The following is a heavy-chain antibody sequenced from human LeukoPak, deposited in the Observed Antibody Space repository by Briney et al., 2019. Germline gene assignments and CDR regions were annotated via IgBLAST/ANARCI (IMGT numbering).Heavy chain of an antibody. D-gene: IGHD1-26*01. V-gene: IGHV1-46*01. CDR1: GYTFTSYY. CDR2: INPSGGST. Sequence: ASVKVSCKASGYTFTSYYMHWVRQAPGQGLEWMGIINPSGGSTSYAQKFQGRVTMTTDTSTSTAYMELRSLRSDDTAVYYCARVGGSYYADYYYMDVWGKGTTVTVSS. CDR3: ARVGGSYYADYYYMDV. J-gene: IGHJ6*03.